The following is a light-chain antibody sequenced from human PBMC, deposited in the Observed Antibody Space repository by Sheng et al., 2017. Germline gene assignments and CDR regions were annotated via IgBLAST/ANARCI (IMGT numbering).Light chain of an antibody. J-gene: IGKJ3*01. CDR3: QHRGT. CDR1: QSLYSY. Sequence: EIVLTQSPATLSLSPGERASLSCKASQSLYSYLHWYQQKPGQAPRLVIHGSGKRAAGIPTRFSGSGSRTDFTLTISSLEPEDFAVYYCQHRGTFGPGTKVDI. CDR2: GSG. V-gene: IGKV3-11*01.